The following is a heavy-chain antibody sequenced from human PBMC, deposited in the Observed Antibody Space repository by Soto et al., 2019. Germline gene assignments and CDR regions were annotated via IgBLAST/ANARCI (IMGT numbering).Heavy chain of an antibody. D-gene: IGHD6-19*01. V-gene: IGHV4-39*01. CDR3: ARSSSLAVSFDY. CDR2: IYYSGST. J-gene: IGHJ4*02. Sequence: SETLSLTCTVSGGSISSSSYYWGWIRQPPGKGLEWIGSIYYSGSTYYNPSLKSRVTISVDTSKNQFSLKLSSVTAADTAVYYCARSSSLAVSFDYWGQGTLVTVSS. CDR1: GGSISSSSYY.